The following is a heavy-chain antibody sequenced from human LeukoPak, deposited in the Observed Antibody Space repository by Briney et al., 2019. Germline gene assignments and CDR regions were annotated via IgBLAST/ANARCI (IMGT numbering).Heavy chain of an antibody. D-gene: IGHD5-18*01. V-gene: IGHV4-59*01. CDR3: ARGPARGYSYGNWFDP. Sequence: SETLSLTCTGSGGSISSYYWSWIRQPPGKGLEWIGHIYYRWSTIYNPSLKSRVTISVDTSKNQFSLKLRSVTAADTAVYYCARGPARGYSYGNWFDPWGQGTLVTVSS. CDR2: IYYRWST. J-gene: IGHJ5*02. CDR1: GGSISSYY.